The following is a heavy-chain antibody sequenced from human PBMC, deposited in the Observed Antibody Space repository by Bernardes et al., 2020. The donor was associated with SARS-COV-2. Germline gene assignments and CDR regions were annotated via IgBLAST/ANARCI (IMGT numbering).Heavy chain of an antibody. CDR1: GFTLSSYW. CDR3: ARIYCDSLICYSGFNS. CDR2: SNSDGTNT. Sequence: AGSLRLSCAASGFTLSSYWMHWVRQAPGKGLVWVSRSNSDGTNTTYADSVKGRFTISRDNAKNTLYLQMNSLRVEATAVYYCARIYCDSLICYSGFNSWGQRTLVTVSS. V-gene: IGHV3-74*01. J-gene: IGHJ5*01. D-gene: IGHD1-26*01.